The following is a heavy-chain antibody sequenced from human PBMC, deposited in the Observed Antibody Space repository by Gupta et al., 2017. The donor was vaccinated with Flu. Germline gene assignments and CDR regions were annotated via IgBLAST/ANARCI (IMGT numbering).Heavy chain of an antibody. CDR2: MNPKSGNT. D-gene: IGHD3-22*01. CDR1: NYD. Sequence: NYDINWVRQAPGQGLEWMGWMNPKSGNTNFAQKFRGRVTLTRDTSTNTAYMELSSLRSEDTALYYCARGGGYYDSSGHYFTSGFDLWGQGTMVTVSS. V-gene: IGHV1-8*01. J-gene: IGHJ3*01. CDR3: ARGGGYYDSSGHYFTSGFDL.